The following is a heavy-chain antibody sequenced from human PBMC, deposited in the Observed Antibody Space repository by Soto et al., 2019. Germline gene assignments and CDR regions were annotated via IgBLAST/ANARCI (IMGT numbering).Heavy chain of an antibody. CDR2: ISAYNGNT. CDR1: GYTFTSYG. D-gene: IGHD3-10*01. CDR3: ARVTSTNYYGSGSFDY. J-gene: IGHJ4*02. Sequence: ASVNVSCKASGYTFTSYGISWVRQAPGQGLEWMGWISAYNGNTNYAQKLQGRVTMTTDTSTSTAYMELRSLRSDDTAVYYCARVTSTNYYGSGSFDYWGQGTLVTVSS. V-gene: IGHV1-18*01.